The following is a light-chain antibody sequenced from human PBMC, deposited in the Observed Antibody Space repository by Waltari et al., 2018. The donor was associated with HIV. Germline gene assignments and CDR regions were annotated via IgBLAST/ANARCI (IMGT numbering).Light chain of an antibody. CDR3: SSYAGSSIFVV. J-gene: IGLJ2*01. CDR1: SSDIGGYHY. V-gene: IGLV2-14*01. Sequence: QSVLTQPASVSGSPGQSITISCTGTSSDIGGYHYVSWYQQHPGKAPKRLIYEVSTRPSGGSDRFSGSRSGNTASLTISGLQAEDEADYFCSSYAGSSIFVVFGGGTKLTVL. CDR2: EVS.